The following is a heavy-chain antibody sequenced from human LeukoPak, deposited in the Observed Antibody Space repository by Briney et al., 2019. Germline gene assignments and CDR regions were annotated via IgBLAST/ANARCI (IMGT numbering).Heavy chain of an antibody. V-gene: IGHV5-51*01. CDR1: GYSFTNYW. CDR3: ARQGRSVPATATY. CDR2: IYPDDSDT. Sequence: NRGESLKISCKGSGYSFTNYWIGWVRQMPGKGLEWMWIIYPDDSDTKYSPALQGQVTISADKSISTAYLQWSSLRASDTAMYYCARQGRSVPATATYWGQGTLVTVSS. J-gene: IGHJ4*02. D-gene: IGHD2-2*01.